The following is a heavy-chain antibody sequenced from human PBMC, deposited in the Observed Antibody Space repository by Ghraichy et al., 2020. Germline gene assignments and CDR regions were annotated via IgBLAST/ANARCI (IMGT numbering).Heavy chain of an antibody. D-gene: IGHD3-22*01. CDR3: ARILASSGYYYDY. J-gene: IGHJ4*02. CDR1: GGSISGYY. V-gene: IGHV4-59*01. Sequence: SETLSLTCTVSGGSISGYYWTWIRQPPGQGLEWIGYIYYSGSTNYDPSLKSRVTISVDTSKNQFSLKLSSVTAADTAMYYCARILASSGYYYDYWGQGTLVTVSS. CDR2: IYYSGST.